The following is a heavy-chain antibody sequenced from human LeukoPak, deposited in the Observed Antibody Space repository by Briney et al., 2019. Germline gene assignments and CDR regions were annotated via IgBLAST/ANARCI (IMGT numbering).Heavy chain of an antibody. V-gene: IGHV3-21*01. CDR3: ARPGAGIYYYYYMDV. CDR2: ISSSSYI. J-gene: IGHJ6*03. CDR1: GFTFSSYS. D-gene: IGHD6-19*01. Sequence: GGSLRLSCAASGFTFSSYSMNWVRQAPGKGLEWVSSISSSSYIYYADSVKGRFTISRDNAKNSLYLQMNSLRAEDTAVYYCARPGAGIYYYYYMDVWGKGTTVTVSS.